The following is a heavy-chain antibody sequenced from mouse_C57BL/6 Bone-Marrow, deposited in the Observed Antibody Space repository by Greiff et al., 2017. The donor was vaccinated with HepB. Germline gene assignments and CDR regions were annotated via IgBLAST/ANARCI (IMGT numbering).Heavy chain of an antibody. Sequence: VKLQQPGAELVKPGASVKMSCKASGYTFTSYWITWVKQRPGQGLEWIGDIYPGSGSTNYNEKFKSKATLTVDTSSSTAYMQLSSLTSEDSAVYYCARRGYYGSSPGYFDVWGTGTTVTVSS. V-gene: IGHV1-55*01. D-gene: IGHD1-1*01. CDR1: GYTFTSYW. J-gene: IGHJ1*03. CDR2: IYPGSGST. CDR3: ARRGYYGSSPGYFDV.